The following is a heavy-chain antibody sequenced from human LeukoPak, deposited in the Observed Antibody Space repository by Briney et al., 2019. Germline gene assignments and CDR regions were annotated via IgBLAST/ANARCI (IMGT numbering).Heavy chain of an antibody. V-gene: IGHV4-59*01. CDR2: IYYSGST. J-gene: IGHJ4*02. Sequence: PSETLSLTCTVSGGSISSYYWSWIRQPPGKGLEWIGYIYYSGSTNYNPSLKSRVTISVDTSKNQFSLKLSSVTAADTAVYYCARVGHYYGSGRNYYFDYWGQGTLVTVSS. D-gene: IGHD3-10*01. CDR3: ARVGHYYGSGRNYYFDY. CDR1: GGSISSYY.